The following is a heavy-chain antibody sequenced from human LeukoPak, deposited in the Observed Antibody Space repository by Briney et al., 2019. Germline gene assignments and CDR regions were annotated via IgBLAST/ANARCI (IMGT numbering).Heavy chain of an antibody. CDR3: AKDHIQDYGDYSFDAFDI. Sequence: GSLRLSCAASGFTFSSYAMSWVRQAPGKGLEWVSAISGSGGSTYYADSVKGRFTISRANSTNTLYLQMNSMRDEETAVYYCAKDHIQDYGDYSFDAFDIWGQGTMVTVSS. J-gene: IGHJ3*02. V-gene: IGHV3-23*01. CDR2: ISGSGGST. D-gene: IGHD4-17*01. CDR1: GFTFSSYA.